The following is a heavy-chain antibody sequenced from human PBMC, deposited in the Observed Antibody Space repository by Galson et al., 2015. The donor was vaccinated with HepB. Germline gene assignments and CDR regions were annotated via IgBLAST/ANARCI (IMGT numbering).Heavy chain of an antibody. CDR3: ARAMDYRDSSGPHPRDVFDI. CDR1: GYTFTNFG. CDR2: ISTYNGQT. J-gene: IGHJ3*02. Sequence: SVKVSCKASGYTFTNFGITWVRRAPGQGLEWMGWISTYNGQTNFAQKFQGRVTLTTGTSTRTAYMELRNLRSDDTAVYYCARAMDYRDSSGPHPRDVFDIWGQGTVVTVSS. V-gene: IGHV1-18*01. D-gene: IGHD3-22*01.